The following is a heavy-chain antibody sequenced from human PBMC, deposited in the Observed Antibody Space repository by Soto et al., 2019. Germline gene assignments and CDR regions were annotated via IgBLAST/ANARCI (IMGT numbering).Heavy chain of an antibody. Sequence: ASVKVSCKASGYTSTNYGMHWVRQAPGQRLEWMGWISAYNGNTNYAQKLQGRITMTTDTSTSTAYMELRSLRSDDTAVYYCAREAGILTGYYPWGQGTLVTVSS. D-gene: IGHD3-9*01. CDR2: ISAYNGNT. V-gene: IGHV1-18*01. CDR3: AREAGILTGYYP. CDR1: GYTSTNYG. J-gene: IGHJ4*02.